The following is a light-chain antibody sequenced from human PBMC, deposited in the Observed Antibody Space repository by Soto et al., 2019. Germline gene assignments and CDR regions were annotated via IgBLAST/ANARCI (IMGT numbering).Light chain of an antibody. Sequence: EIVMTQSPATLSVSPGERATLSCRAGQTITSSFLAWYQQKPGQAPRLLISAASSRATGIPDRFSGSGSETDFTLTISRLEPEDFAVYFCQQYGSSPPTFGQGTKV. CDR3: QQYGSSPPT. V-gene: IGKV3-20*01. CDR2: AAS. CDR1: QTITSSF. J-gene: IGKJ1*01.